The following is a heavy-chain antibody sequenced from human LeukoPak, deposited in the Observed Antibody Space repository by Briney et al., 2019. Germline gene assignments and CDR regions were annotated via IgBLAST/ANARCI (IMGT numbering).Heavy chain of an antibody. CDR1: GFTFSSYS. D-gene: IGHD3-16*02. V-gene: IGHV3-21*01. CDR2: ISSSSSYI. Sequence: GGSLRLSCAASGFTFSSYSMNWARQAPGKGLEWVSSISSSSSYIYYADSVKGRFTISRDNAKNSLYLQMNSLRAEDTAVYYCARASEDYDYVWGSYRWYYYGMDVWGKGTTVTVSS. J-gene: IGHJ6*04. CDR3: ARASEDYDYVWGSYRWYYYGMDV.